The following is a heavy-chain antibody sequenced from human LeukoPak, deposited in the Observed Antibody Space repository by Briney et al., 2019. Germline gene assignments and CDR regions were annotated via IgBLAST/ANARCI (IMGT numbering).Heavy chain of an antibody. CDR2: IRVSDGAR. Sequence: PGGSLRLSCVASGCAFPTYAMMWVRQVPGKGLEWVSSIRVSDGARFYADSVKGRFTMSRDNPKNTLFLQMNSLRPEDTAVYYCAKEPRWEQLHSFDIWGQGTTVIVSS. CDR3: AKEPRWEQLHSFDI. CDR1: GCAFPTYA. V-gene: IGHV3-23*01. J-gene: IGHJ3*02. D-gene: IGHD1/OR15-1a*01.